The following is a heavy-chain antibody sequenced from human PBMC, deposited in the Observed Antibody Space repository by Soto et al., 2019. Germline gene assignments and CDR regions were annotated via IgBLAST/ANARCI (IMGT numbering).Heavy chain of an antibody. Sequence: QMQLVQSGPEVKKPGTSVKVSCKASGFTFTSSAVQWVRQARGQRLEWIGWIVVGSGNTNYAQKFQERVTITRDMSTNTGCMGLSRLRCEDTAVYYCAADRTYCGGACYVDWGQGTLVTVSS. CDR2: IVVGSGNT. D-gene: IGHD2-21*02. CDR1: GFTFTSSA. CDR3: AADRTYCGGACYVD. V-gene: IGHV1-58*01. J-gene: IGHJ4*02.